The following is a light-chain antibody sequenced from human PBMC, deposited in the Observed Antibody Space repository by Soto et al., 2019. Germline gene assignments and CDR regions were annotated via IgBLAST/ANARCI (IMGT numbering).Light chain of an antibody. CDR1: QSISTY. CDR3: QQSYSFPWT. J-gene: IGKJ1*01. Sequence: DIQMTQSPSSLSASVGDRVTITCRASQSISTYLNWYQQKPGKAPNLLIYAASSLQSGVPSRFSASGSGTDFTLTISSLQPEDFATYYCQQSYSFPWTFGQGTKVEIK. V-gene: IGKV1-39*01. CDR2: AAS.